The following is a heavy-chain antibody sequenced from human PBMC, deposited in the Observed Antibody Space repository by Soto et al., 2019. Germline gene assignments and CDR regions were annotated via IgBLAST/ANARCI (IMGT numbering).Heavy chain of an antibody. CDR1: GFTFSSYG. Sequence: EVQLVESGGGLVQPGGSLRLSCAASGFTFSSYGMNWVRQAPGKGLEWVSYISSSSSTIYYADSVKGRFTISRDNAKNSLYLQMNSLRDEDTAVYYCARAPVVPAAMWYYGMDVWGQGTTVTVSS. CDR2: ISSSSSTI. V-gene: IGHV3-48*02. D-gene: IGHD2-2*01. J-gene: IGHJ6*02. CDR3: ARAPVVPAAMWYYGMDV.